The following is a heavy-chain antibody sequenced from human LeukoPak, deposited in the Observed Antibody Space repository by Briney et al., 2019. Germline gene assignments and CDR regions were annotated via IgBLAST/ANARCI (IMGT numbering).Heavy chain of an antibody. V-gene: IGHV4-39*07. J-gene: IGHJ5*02. Sequence: GSLRLSCAASGFTFSSYAMSWIRQPPGKGLEWIGSIYYSGSTYYNPSLKSRVTISVDTSKNQFSLKLNSVTTADTAVYYCARVPTWDEEYYSSSWGQGTLVTVSS. CDR1: GFTFSSYA. D-gene: IGHD6-6*01. CDR2: IYYSGST. CDR3: ARVPTWDEEYYSSS.